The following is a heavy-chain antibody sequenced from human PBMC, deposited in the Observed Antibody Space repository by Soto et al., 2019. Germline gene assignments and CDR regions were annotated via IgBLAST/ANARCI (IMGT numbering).Heavy chain of an antibody. Sequence: GGSLRLSCAASGFTFSSYSMNWVRQAPGKGLEWVSYISSSSSPIYYADSVKGRFTISRDNAKKSLYLQMNSLRAEDTAVYYCAKGLRGVFVVVPADYFDYWGQGTLVTVSS. CDR2: ISSSSSPI. J-gene: IGHJ4*02. V-gene: IGHV3-48*01. D-gene: IGHD2-2*01. CDR1: GFTFSSYS. CDR3: AKGLRGVFVVVPADYFDY.